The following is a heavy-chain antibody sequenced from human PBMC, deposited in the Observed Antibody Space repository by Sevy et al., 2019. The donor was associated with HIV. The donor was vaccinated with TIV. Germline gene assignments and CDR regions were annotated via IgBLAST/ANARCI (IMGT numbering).Heavy chain of an antibody. V-gene: IGHV4-39*01. J-gene: IGHJ5*02. CDR1: GGSISSSSYY. CDR3: ATRSHGRVTIFGVPGGWFDP. Sequence: SETLSLTCTVSGGSISSSSYYWGWIHQPPGKGLEWIGSIYYSGSTYYNPSLKSRVTISVDTSKNQFSLKLSSVTAADTAVYYCATRSHGRVTIFGVPGGWFDPWGQGTLVTVSS. D-gene: IGHD3-3*01. CDR2: IYYSGST.